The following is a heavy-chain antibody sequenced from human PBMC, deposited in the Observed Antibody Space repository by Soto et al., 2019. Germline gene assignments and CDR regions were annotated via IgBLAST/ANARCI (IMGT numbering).Heavy chain of an antibody. V-gene: IGHV4-31*03. Sequence: SETLSLTCTFSGGSISSGGYYWSWIRQHPGKGLEWIGYIYYSGSTYYNPSLKSRVTISVDTSKNQFSLKLSSVTAADTAVYYCARDQSAGDFWSGYYRYYYYYGMDVWGQGTTVTVSS. CDR2: IYYSGST. CDR3: ARDQSAGDFWSGYYRYYYYYGMDV. D-gene: IGHD3-3*01. J-gene: IGHJ6*02. CDR1: GGSISSGGYY.